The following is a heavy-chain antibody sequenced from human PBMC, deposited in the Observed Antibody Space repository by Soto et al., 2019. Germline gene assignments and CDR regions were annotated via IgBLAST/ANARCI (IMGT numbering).Heavy chain of an antibody. CDR3: ATHSSSHPKYYYYGMDV. Sequence: PGGSLRLSCAASGFTVSSNYVSWVRQAPGKGLEWVSVIYSGGSTYDADSVKGRFTISRDNSKNTLYLQMNSLRAEDTAVYYCATHSSSHPKYYYYGMDVWGQGTTVTVSS. CDR2: IYSGGST. V-gene: IGHV3-53*01. D-gene: IGHD6-13*01. CDR1: GFTVSSNY. J-gene: IGHJ6*02.